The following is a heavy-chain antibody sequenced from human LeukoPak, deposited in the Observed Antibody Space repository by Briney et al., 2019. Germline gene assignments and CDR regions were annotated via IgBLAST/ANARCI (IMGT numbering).Heavy chain of an antibody. V-gene: IGHV1-2*02. CDR3: ARDRAAAGLDY. D-gene: IGHD6-13*01. CDR2: MHPNSGGT. Sequence: ASVKVSCKASGYTFTDYYMHWLRQAPGQGLEWMGWMHPNSGGTNYAQKFQGRVTMTRDTSISTAYMDLSSLRSDDTAVYYCARDRAAAGLDYWGQGTLVTVSS. CDR1: GYTFTDYY. J-gene: IGHJ4*02.